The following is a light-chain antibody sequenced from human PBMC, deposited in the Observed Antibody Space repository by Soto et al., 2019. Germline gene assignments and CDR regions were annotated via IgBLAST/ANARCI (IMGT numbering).Light chain of an antibody. J-gene: IGKJ1*01. CDR2: GAS. CDR1: QSVANNY. CDR3: QQYAIKTMRT. Sequence: ENVLTQSPGTLSLSPGERATLSCRASQSVANNYLAWYQFKSGQAPRLLIYGASSRATGIPDRFSSSGSGTDFTLTISRLEPEDFAVYYCQQYAIKTMRTFGQGTKVDIK. V-gene: IGKV3-20*01.